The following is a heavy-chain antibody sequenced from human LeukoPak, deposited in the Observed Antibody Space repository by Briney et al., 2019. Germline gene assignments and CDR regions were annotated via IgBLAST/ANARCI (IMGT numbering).Heavy chain of an antibody. CDR3: ARASDSSGYYDY. J-gene: IGHJ4*02. V-gene: IGHV3-74*01. Sequence: GGSLRLSCAASGFTFSSYWMHWVRQAPGKGLVWVSRINSDGSSTSYADSVKGRFTISRDNAKNTLYLQMDSLRAEDAAVYYCARASDSSGYYDYWGQGTLVTVSS. CDR1: GFTFSSYW. D-gene: IGHD3-22*01. CDR2: INSDGSST.